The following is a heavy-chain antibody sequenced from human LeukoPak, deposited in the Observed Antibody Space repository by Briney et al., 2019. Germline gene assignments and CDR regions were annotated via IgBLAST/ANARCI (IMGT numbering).Heavy chain of an antibody. J-gene: IGHJ3*02. Sequence: PGGSLRLSCAASGFTFSSYEMNWVRQAPGKGLEGVSYISSSGSTIYYADSVKGRFTISRDNAKNSLYLQMNSLRAEDTAVYYCARDMYYYDSSGYYYGGYAFDIWGQGTMVTVSS. CDR2: ISSSGSTI. V-gene: IGHV3-48*03. CDR1: GFTFSSYE. CDR3: ARDMYYYDSSGYYYGGYAFDI. D-gene: IGHD3-22*01.